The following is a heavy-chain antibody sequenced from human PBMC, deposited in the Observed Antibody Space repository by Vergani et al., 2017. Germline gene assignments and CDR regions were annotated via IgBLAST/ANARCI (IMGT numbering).Heavy chain of an antibody. Sequence: QVQLQESGPGLVKPSETLSLTCTVSGGSISSYYWSWIRQPPGKGLEWIGDIYYSGSTNYNPSLKSRVTISVDTSKNQFSLKLSSVTAADTAVYYCARVRAATYYYYYYNMDVWGKGTTVTVSS. CDR3: ARVRAATYYYYYYNMDV. D-gene: IGHD2-15*01. J-gene: IGHJ6*03. CDR1: GGSISSYY. CDR2: IYYSGST. V-gene: IGHV4-59*01.